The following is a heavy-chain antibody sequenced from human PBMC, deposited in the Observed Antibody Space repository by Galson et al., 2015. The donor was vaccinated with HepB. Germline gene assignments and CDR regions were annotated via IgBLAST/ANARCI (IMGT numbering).Heavy chain of an antibody. D-gene: IGHD5-12*01. CDR2: IIPIFGTA. Sequence: SVKVSCKASGGTFSSYAISWVRQAPGQGLEWMGGIIPIFGTANYAQKFQGRVTITADESTSTAYMELSSLRSEDTAVYYCARDIVATKQSYYYYYYGMDVWGQGTTVTVSS. V-gene: IGHV1-69*13. CDR3: ARDIVATKQSYYYYYYGMDV. CDR1: GGTFSSYA. J-gene: IGHJ6*02.